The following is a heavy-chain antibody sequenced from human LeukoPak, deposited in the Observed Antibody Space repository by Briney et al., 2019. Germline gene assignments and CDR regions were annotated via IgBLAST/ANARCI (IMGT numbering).Heavy chain of an antibody. CDR3: AGFGGLFNNWFDP. CDR2: IYYSGST. V-gene: IGHV4-59*01. Sequence: SETLSLTCTVSGGSISSYYWSWIRQPPGKGLEWIGYIYYSGSTNYNPSLKSRVTISVDTSKNQFSLKLSSVTAADTAMYYCAGFGGLFNNWFDPWGQGTLVTVSS. CDR1: GGSISSYY. D-gene: IGHD3-10*01. J-gene: IGHJ5*02.